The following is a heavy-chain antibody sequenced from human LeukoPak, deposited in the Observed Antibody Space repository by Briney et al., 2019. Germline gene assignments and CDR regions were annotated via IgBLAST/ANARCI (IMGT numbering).Heavy chain of an antibody. V-gene: IGHV3-7*01. J-gene: IGHJ6*02. D-gene: IGHD6-19*01. Sequence: PGGSLRLSCAASGFTFSSYWMSWVRQAPGKGLGGVPNKKKDGSEKYYVDSVKGRFTISRDNAKNSLYLQMNSLRAEDTAVYYCARDTSPQWPLSYYYYGMDVWGQGTTVTVSS. CDR2: KKKDGSEK. CDR1: GFTFSSYW. CDR3: ARDTSPQWPLSYYYYGMDV.